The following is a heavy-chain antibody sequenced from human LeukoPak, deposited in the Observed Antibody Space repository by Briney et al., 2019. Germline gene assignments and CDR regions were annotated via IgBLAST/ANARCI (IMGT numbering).Heavy chain of an antibody. D-gene: IGHD5-18*01. V-gene: IGHV1-2*02. CDR3: ARGGYSYGFPYYYYMDV. CDR1: GYIFTDYY. CDR2: INPKSDGT. J-gene: IGHJ6*03. Sequence: EASVKVSCKASGYIFTDYYMHWVRQAPGQGLEWMGWINPKSDGTKYAQNFQGRVTMTRDTSISTAYMELSRLRSDDTAVYYCARGGYSYGFPYYYYMDVWGKGTTVTVSS.